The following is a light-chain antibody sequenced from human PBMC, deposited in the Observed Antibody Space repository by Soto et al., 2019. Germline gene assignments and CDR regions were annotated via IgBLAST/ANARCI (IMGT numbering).Light chain of an antibody. V-gene: IGKV1-5*01. CDR3: QQYATSSPT. Sequence: DIQMTQSPSTLSASVGDRVTITCRASQSISTWLAWYQQRPREAPKLLMYGASILESGVPSRFSGSGSGTEFTLTISSLQPTDFATYYCQQYATSSPTFGQGTKLEIK. CDR2: GAS. J-gene: IGKJ2*01. CDR1: QSISTW.